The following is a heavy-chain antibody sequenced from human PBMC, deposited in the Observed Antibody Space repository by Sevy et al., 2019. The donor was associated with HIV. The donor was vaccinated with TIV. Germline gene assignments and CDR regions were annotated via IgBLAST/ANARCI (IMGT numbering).Heavy chain of an antibody. Sequence: GGSLRLSCAASGFTFSSYSMNWDRQAPGKGLEWVSSISSSSSYIYYAHSVKGRFTISRDNAKNSLYLQMNSLRAEDTAVYYCAREVPWFGELLSVYYYYGMDVWGQGTTVTVSS. CDR3: AREVPWFGELLSVYYYYGMDV. CDR2: ISSSSSYI. CDR1: GFTFSSYS. D-gene: IGHD3-10*01. J-gene: IGHJ6*02. V-gene: IGHV3-21*04.